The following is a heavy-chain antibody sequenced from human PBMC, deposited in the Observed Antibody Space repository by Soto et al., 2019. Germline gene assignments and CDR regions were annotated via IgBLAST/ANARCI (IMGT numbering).Heavy chain of an antibody. J-gene: IGHJ6*02. CDR3: ARIAHYSSKYYGMDV. Sequence: SGPTLVNPTQTLTLTCTFSGFSLGTTGMCVTWIRQPPGKALEWLARIDWDDDKYYSPSLKTRLTISKDTSKNQVVLTMTNLDPVDTGTYFCARIAHYSSKYYGMDVWGQGTTVTVSS. CDR2: IDWDDDK. D-gene: IGHD5-18*01. V-gene: IGHV2-70*11. CDR1: GFSLGTTGMC.